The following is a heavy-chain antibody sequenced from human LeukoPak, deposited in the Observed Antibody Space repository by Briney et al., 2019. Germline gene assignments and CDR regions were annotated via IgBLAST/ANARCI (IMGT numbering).Heavy chain of an antibody. D-gene: IGHD2-21*02. J-gene: IGHJ5*02. CDR2: IIPIFGTA. CDR1: GGTFSSYA. V-gene: IGHV1-69*05. CDR3: ARVGGDYSNWFDP. Sequence: GASVKVSCKASGGTFSSYAISWVRQAPGQGLEWMGRIIPIFGTANYAQKFQGRVTIITDESTSTAYMELSSLRSEDTAVYYCARVGGDYSNWFDPWGQGTLVTVSS.